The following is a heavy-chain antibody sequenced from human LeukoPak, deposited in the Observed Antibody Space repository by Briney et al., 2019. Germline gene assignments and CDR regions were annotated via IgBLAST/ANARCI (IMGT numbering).Heavy chain of an antibody. J-gene: IGHJ4*02. CDR3: ARLGGTYYGDFDS. CDR1: GGSIRSSSYY. Sequence: SETLSLTXTVSGGSIRSSSYYWGWIRQPPGKGLDWIGSFYYSGSTYYNPSLKSRVTISLDTSKNQFSLRLSSVTAADTALYYCARLGGTYYGDFDSWGQGTLVTVSS. D-gene: IGHD1-26*01. CDR2: FYYSGST. V-gene: IGHV4-39*01.